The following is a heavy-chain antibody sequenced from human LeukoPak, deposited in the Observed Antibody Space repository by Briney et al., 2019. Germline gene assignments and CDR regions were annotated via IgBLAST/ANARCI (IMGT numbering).Heavy chain of an antibody. Sequence: PSETLSLTCAVYGGSFSGYYWSWIRQPPGKGLEWIGEINHSGSTNYNPSLKSRVTISVDTSKNQFSLKLSSVTAADTAVYYCVRGPMITFGGVIVRYFDYWGQGTLVTVSS. CDR1: GGSFSGYY. D-gene: IGHD3-16*02. CDR3: VRGPMITFGGVIVRYFDY. V-gene: IGHV4-34*01. J-gene: IGHJ4*02. CDR2: INHSGST.